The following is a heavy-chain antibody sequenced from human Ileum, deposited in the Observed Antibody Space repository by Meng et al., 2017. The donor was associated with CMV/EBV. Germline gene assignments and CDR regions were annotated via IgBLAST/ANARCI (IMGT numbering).Heavy chain of an antibody. Sequence: QITLNCSVPLLVNPPQTLTSTCPFLVFPLSTNGMGVGWIRQPPGQALEWLALIYWDDDKHYRPSLKSRLAITTDSSKNHVVLIMTNMDPLDTATYYCVRRRGGGSGWTWFDSWGQGILVTVSS. D-gene: IGHD6-19*01. CDR1: VFPLSTNGMG. CDR3: VRRRGGGSGWTWFDS. V-gene: IGHV2-5*02. J-gene: IGHJ5*01. CDR2: IYWDDDK.